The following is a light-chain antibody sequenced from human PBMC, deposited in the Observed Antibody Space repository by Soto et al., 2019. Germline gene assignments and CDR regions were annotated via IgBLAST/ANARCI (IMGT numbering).Light chain of an antibody. CDR1: QSVGGN. CDR3: QQYYNWPPLT. CDR2: GAS. J-gene: IGKJ4*01. Sequence: EIVMTQSPPTLSVSPGERVTLSCRVSQSVGGNVAWYQQRPGQAPRLLISGASTRASGVPARISGSGDGTEFTLTISSLLAEDIGVYYCQQYYNWPPLTFGGGTKVEIK. V-gene: IGKV3-15*01.